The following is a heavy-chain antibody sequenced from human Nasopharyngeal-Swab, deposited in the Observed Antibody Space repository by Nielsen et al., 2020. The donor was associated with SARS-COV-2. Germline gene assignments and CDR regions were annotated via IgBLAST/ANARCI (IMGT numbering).Heavy chain of an antibody. V-gene: IGHV3-7*03. CDR2: IKPDGSEK. J-gene: IGHJ4*02. Sequence: GGSLRLSCVVSGFTFSDHWMNWVRQAPGKGLEWVANIKPDGSEKYYGDSVKGRFTISRDNARNSLFLQMDSLRVEDTAIYYCAGNHDNTFWGQGNLVAVSS. CDR3: AGNHDNTF. CDR1: GFTFSDHW. D-gene: IGHD3-22*01.